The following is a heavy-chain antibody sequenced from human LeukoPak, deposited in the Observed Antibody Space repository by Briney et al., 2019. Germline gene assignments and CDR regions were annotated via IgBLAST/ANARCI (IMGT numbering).Heavy chain of an antibody. D-gene: IGHD3-10*01. CDR1: GFTVSSNY. V-gene: IGHV3-53*01. J-gene: IGHJ6*04. CDR3: ARDLTMVRGVLGV. Sequence: PGGSLRLSCAASGFTVSSNYMSWVRQAPGKGREWVSVIYSGGSTYYADSVKGRFTISRDNSKNTLYLQMNSLRAEDTAVYYCARDLTMVRGVLGVWGKGTTVTVSS. CDR2: IYSGGST.